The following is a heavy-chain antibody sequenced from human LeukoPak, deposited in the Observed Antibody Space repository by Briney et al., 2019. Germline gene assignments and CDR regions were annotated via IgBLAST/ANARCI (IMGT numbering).Heavy chain of an antibody. CDR3: ARGKKYYFDY. J-gene: IGHJ4*02. V-gene: IGHV4-59*01. Sequence: NSSETLSLTCTVSGGSISSYYWSWIRQPPGKGLEWIGYIYYSGSTNYNPSLKSRVTISVDTSKNQFSLKLSSVNAADTAVYYCARGKKYYFDYWGQGTLVTVSS. CDR2: IYYSGST. CDR1: GGSISSYY.